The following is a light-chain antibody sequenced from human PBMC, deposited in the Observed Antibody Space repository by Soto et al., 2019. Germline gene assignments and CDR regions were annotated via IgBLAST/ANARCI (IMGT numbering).Light chain of an antibody. CDR2: QAS. CDR1: QTISSW. CDR3: QHYNSYSEA. V-gene: IGKV1-5*03. J-gene: IGKJ1*01. Sequence: DIQMTQSPSTLSVSVGDRVTITCRASQTISSWLAGYQQKPGQAPKLLIYQASTLKSGVPSRFSGSGSGTAFTLTISSLQPDDFATYYCQHYNSYSEAFGQGTKVELK.